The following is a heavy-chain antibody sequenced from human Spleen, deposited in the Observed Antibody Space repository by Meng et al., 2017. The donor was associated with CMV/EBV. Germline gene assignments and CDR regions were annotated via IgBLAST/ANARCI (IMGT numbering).Heavy chain of an antibody. J-gene: IGHJ4*02. Sequence: ASVKVSCKASGGTFSSYAISWVRQAPGQGLEWMGWINPNSGGTNYAQKFQGRVTMTRDTSISTAYMELSRLRSDDTAVYYCAGFLEWLLDYWGQGTLVTVSS. V-gene: IGHV1-2*02. CDR2: INPNSGGT. CDR3: AGFLEWLLDY. CDR1: GGTFSSYA. D-gene: IGHD3-3*01.